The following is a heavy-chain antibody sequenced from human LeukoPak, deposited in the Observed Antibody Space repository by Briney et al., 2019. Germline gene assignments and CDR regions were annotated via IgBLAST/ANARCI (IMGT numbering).Heavy chain of an antibody. CDR3: ARIMTGQQLVLDY. Sequence: ASVKVSCKASGYIFLSYSFSWVRRAPGQGLEWMGWISPKTGNTNFAQKFQGRVTLTTDTPTTTAYMQLKSLRSDDTAVYYCARIMTGQQLVLDYWGQGTLVTVSS. V-gene: IGHV1-18*01. CDR2: ISPKTGNT. D-gene: IGHD6-13*01. J-gene: IGHJ4*02. CDR1: GYIFLSYS.